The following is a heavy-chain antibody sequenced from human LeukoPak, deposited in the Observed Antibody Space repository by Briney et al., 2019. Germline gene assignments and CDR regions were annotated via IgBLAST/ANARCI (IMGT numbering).Heavy chain of an antibody. J-gene: IGHJ4*02. V-gene: IGHV3-23*01. D-gene: IGHD6-19*01. CDR3: KRVHDSDWYFDY. CDR2: ISDGGGGT. CDR1: GFTFSSYA. Sequence: GGSLRLSCAASGFTFSSYAMSWVRQAPGKGLEWVSGISDGGGGTSYADSVKGRFTISRDNSQSTLYLQMNSLRAEDTAVYYCKRVHDSDWYFDYWGQGTLVTVSS.